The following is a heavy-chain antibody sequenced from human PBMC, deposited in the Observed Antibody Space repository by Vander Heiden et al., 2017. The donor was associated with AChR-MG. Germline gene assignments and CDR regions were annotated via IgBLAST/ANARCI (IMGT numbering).Heavy chain of an antibody. V-gene: IGHV4-38-2*01. D-gene: IGHD6-19*01. CDR2: THNSGST. J-gene: IGHJ5*02. CDR3: ARAGYSSGWYWFDP. CDR1: GYSISSGYY. Sequence: QVQLQESGPGLVKPSETLSLTCALSGYSISSGYYCGWFRHPPGKGLEWMGRTHNSGSTYYNPSLKSGVTISVDTSKNQFSLKLSSVTAADTAVYYCARAGYSSGWYWFDPWGQGTLVTVSS.